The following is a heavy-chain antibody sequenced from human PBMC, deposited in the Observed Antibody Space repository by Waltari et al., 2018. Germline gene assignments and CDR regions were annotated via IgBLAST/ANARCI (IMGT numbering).Heavy chain of an antibody. CDR1: GFTVSSNY. CDR3: ARGVMITFGGAFDY. V-gene: IGHV3-53*01. CDR2: IYSGGST. D-gene: IGHD3-16*01. J-gene: IGHJ4*02. Sequence: EVQLVESGGGLIQPGGSLRLSCAASGFTVSSNYMSWVRQAPGKGLEWVSVIYSGGSTYYHDSGKGRFTISRENAKNTLYLKMNSLRAEDTAVYYCARGVMITFGGAFDYWGQGTLVTVSS.